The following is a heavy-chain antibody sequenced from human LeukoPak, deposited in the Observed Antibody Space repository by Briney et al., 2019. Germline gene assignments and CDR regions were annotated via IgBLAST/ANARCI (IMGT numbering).Heavy chain of an antibody. D-gene: IGHD3-3*01. J-gene: IGHJ4*02. CDR3: ARSVFWSGFDY. Sequence: GGSLRLSXAASGFTVSSNYMSWVRQAPGKGLEWVSVIYTGGNTYYADFVKGRFTISRDNSKNTVYLLMNSLRAEDTAVYYCARSVFWSGFDYWGLGTLVTVSS. CDR2: IYTGGNT. CDR1: GFTVSSNY. V-gene: IGHV3-66*02.